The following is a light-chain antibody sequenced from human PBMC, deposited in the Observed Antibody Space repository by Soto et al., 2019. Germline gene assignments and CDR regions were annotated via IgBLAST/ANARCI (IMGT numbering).Light chain of an antibody. Sequence: EIVLTQSPGTLSLSAGERATLSCRASQRISTSYLAWYQQKPGRAPRVLVYGTSTRTTGIPSRFSGSGSGTDFTLTISRLEPEDFTVYYCQQYGESPFTFGPGTKVDIK. J-gene: IGKJ3*01. CDR1: QRISTSY. V-gene: IGKV3-20*01. CDR2: GTS. CDR3: QQYGESPFT.